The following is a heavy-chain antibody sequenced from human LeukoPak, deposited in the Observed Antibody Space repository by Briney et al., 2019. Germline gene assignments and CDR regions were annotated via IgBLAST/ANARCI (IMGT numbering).Heavy chain of an antibody. V-gene: IGHV3-23*01. D-gene: IGHD1-26*01. J-gene: IGHJ6*03. CDR2: ISGSEDGT. Sequence: QTGGSLRLSCAASGFTFNSFAMSWVRQAPGKGLEWVSAISGSEDGTNYADSVRGRFTISRDNSKNTLYLQMNSLKTEDTAVYYCTTLRRDSGSYRNYYYYMDVWGKGTTVTVSS. CDR1: GFTFNSFA. CDR3: TTLRRDSGSYRNYYYYMDV.